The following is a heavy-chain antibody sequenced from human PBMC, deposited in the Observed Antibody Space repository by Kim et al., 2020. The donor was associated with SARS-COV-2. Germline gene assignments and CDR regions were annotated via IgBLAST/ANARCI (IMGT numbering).Heavy chain of an antibody. D-gene: IGHD3-10*01. V-gene: IGHV4-61*01. CDR3: AGVSRDRFFGSGIRYGGYFHY. CDR2: IYYSGST. Sequence: SETLSLTCTVSGGSVSSGSYYWSWIRQPPGKGLEWIGYIYYSGSTNYNPSLKSRVTISVDTSKNQFSLKLSSVTAADTAVYYWAGVSRDRFFGSGIRYGGYFHYWGQGTLVTVSS. J-gene: IGHJ4*02. CDR1: GGSVSSGSYY.